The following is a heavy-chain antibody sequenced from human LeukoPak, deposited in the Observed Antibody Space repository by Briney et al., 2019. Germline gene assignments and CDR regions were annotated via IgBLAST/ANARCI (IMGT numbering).Heavy chain of an antibody. CDR2: ISKDGSMK. J-gene: IGHJ3*02. CDR3: AGESFDI. CDR1: GFTFSHYA. V-gene: IGHV3-30*04. Sequence: GGSLRLSCAASGFTFSHYAMDWVRQAPGKGLEWVAVISKDGSMKYYADSVQGRFTVSRDNSENTLHLQMNSLKTEDTAVYYCAGESFDIWGQGTMDTVSS.